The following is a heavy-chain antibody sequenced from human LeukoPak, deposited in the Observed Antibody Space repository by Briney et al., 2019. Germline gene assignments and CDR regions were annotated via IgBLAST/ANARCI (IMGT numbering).Heavy chain of an antibody. CDR1: GYTFTRYY. CDR2: INPSGGST. J-gene: IGHJ5*02. CDR3: AGDLYDSSGYYNWFDP. Sequence: ASVKVSCKASGYTFTRYYMHWVRQAPGQGLEWMGIINPSGGSTSCAQKFQGRVTMTRDTSTSTVYMELSSLRSEDTAVYYCAGDLYDSSGYYNWFDPWGQGTLVTVSS. V-gene: IGHV1-46*01. D-gene: IGHD3-22*01.